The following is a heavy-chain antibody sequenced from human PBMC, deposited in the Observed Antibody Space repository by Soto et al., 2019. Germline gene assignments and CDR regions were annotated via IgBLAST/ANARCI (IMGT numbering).Heavy chain of an antibody. V-gene: IGHV1-2*02. J-gene: IGHJ6*02. Sequence: ASVKVSCKASGYMFTGYFIQWLRQAPGQGLEWMGWINPNTSATNYAQKFQGRVTMTRDTSLGTAYMELTSLRPDDTALYYCARITWGRDNHYGIDVWDQGSTVTVS. CDR1: GYMFTGYF. D-gene: IGHD7-27*01. CDR3: ARITWGRDNHYGIDV. CDR2: INPNTSAT.